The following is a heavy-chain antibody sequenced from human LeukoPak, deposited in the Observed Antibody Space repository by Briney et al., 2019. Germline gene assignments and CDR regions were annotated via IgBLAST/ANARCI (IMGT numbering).Heavy chain of an antibody. CDR3: ASSFAVAGYYHGMDV. CDR2: IHTGGST. J-gene: IGHJ6*02. CDR1: GGSITSYC. D-gene: IGHD3-3*01. Sequence: PSETLSLTCTVSGGSITSYCWSWIRQPAGKGLEWIGRIHTGGSTNYNPSLKSRVTMSVDTSKNQFSLKLTSVTATDTAMYYCASSFAVAGYYHGMDVWGQGTTVTVSS. V-gene: IGHV4-4*07.